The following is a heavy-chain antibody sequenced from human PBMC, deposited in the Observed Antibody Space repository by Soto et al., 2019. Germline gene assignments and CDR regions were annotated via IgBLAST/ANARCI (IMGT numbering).Heavy chain of an antibody. CDR1: GFTFSSYG. J-gene: IGHJ4*02. CDR3: AKDRLEFFNNYYDSSGYYYAQHDY. CDR2: ISYDGSNK. D-gene: IGHD3-22*01. V-gene: IGHV3-30*18. Sequence: GGSLRLSCAASGFTFSSYGMHWVRQAPGKGLEWVAVISYDGSNKYYADSVKGRFTISRDNSKNTLYLQMNSLRAEDTAVYYCAKDRLEFFNNYYDSSGYYYAQHDYWGQGTLVTVSS.